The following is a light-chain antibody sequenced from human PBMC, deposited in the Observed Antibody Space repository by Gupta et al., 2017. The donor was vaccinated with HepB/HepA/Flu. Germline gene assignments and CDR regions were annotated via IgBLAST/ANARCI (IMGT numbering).Light chain of an antibody. CDR3: NSRDSSGNHVV. CDR2: GKN. J-gene: IGLJ2*01. CDR1: SLRSYY. V-gene: IGLV3-19*01. Sequence: SSELTQDAAVSVALGQTVRITCQGDSLRSYYARWYQQKPGQAPVLVIYGKNNRPSGIQDRFSGSSSGNTASLTITGAQAEDEADYYCNSRDSSGNHVVFGGGTKLTVL.